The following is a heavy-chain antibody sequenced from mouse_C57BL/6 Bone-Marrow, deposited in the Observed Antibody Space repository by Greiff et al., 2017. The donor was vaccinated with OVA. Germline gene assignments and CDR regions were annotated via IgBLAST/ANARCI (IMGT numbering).Heavy chain of an antibody. Sequence: EVMLVESGGGLVQPGGSLKLSCAASGFTFSDYYMYWVRQTPEKRLEWVAYISNGGGSTYYPDTVKGRFTISRDNAKNTLYLQMSRLKSEDTAMHYCARHDYDGYYAMDYWGQGTSVTVSS. CDR2: ISNGGGST. V-gene: IGHV5-12*01. CDR1: GFTFSDYY. J-gene: IGHJ4*01. CDR3: ARHDYDGYYAMDY. D-gene: IGHD2-4*01.